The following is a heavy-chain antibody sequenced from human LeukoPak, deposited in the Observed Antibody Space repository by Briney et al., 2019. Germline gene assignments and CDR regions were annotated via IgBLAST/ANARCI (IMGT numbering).Heavy chain of an antibody. CDR2: LNFDGSDT. CDR1: GFTFRSYW. Sequence: GGSLRLSCATSGFTFRSYWMHWVRQAPGKGLVWVSRLNFDGSDTSYADSVKGRSTISRDNAKNTLYLQMNSLRAEDTAVYYCARRFQNALRALSDDAFDVWGQGTMVTVSS. J-gene: IGHJ3*01. CDR3: ARRFQNALRALSDDAFDV. V-gene: IGHV3-74*01. D-gene: IGHD3-3*01.